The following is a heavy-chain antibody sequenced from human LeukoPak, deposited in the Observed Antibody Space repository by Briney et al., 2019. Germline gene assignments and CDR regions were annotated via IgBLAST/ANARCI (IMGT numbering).Heavy chain of an antibody. CDR2: VSGSGSST. CDR1: GFTFSSYA. J-gene: IGHJ4*02. D-gene: IGHD2-2*01. Sequence: GGSLRLSCAASGFTFSSYAMSWVRQAPGKGLEWVSAVSGSGSSTYYADSVKGRFSISRDNSKNTLYLQMDSLRPDDTAVYYCAKAVGYCSSTSCPTYFDYWGQGTLVTVSS. CDR3: AKAVGYCSSTSCPTYFDY. V-gene: IGHV3-23*01.